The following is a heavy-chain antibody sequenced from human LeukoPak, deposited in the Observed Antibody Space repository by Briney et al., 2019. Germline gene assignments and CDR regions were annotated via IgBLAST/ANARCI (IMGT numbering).Heavy chain of an antibody. CDR2: ISGSGSST. CDR3: ASPPGIAAAGIYYYYYYMDV. CDR1: GFTFSSYA. Sequence: GGSLRLSCAASGFTFSSYAMSWVRQAPGKGLEWVSAISGSGSSTYYADSVKGRFTLSRDNSKNTLYLQMNSLRAEDTAIYYCASPPGIAAAGIYYYYYYMDVWGKGTTVTVSS. J-gene: IGHJ6*03. D-gene: IGHD6-13*01. V-gene: IGHV3-23*01.